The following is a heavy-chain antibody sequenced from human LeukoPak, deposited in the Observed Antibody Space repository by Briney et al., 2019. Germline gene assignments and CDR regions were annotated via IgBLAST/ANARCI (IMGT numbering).Heavy chain of an antibody. V-gene: IGHV4-39*07. Sequence: PSETLSLTCTVSGGSISSYYWGWIRQPPGKGLEWIGSIYYSGSTYYNPSLKSRVTISVDTSKNQFSLKLSSVTAADTAVYYCARGYCSGGSCYRFDPWGQGTLVTVSS. CDR3: ARGYCSGGSCYRFDP. CDR2: IYYSGST. CDR1: GGSISSYY. J-gene: IGHJ5*02. D-gene: IGHD2-15*01.